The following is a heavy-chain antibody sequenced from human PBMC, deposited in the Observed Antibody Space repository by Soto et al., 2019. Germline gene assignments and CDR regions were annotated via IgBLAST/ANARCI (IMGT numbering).Heavy chain of an antibody. D-gene: IGHD3-9*01. V-gene: IGHV3-23*01. CDR1: GFSFSTYA. Sequence: EGSLGLSCAASGFSFSTYAMIWLRQAPGKGLEWVSTISGSGSSTYYADSVKGRFTISRDNSKNTLYLQMSSLRAEDTAVYYCAKDRVSTSGCFDYWGQGTLVTV. CDR3: AKDRVSTSGCFDY. J-gene: IGHJ4*02. CDR2: ISGSGSST.